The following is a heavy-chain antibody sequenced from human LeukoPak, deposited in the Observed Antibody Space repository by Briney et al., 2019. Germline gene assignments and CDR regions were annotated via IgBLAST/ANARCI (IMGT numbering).Heavy chain of an antibody. J-gene: IGHJ5*02. CDR3: ARVAGITMVRGVKGWFDP. V-gene: IGHV1-18*01. Sequence: ASVKVSCKASGYTFTSYGISWVRQAPGQGLEWMGWISAYNGNTNYAQKLQGRVTMTTDTSMSTAYMELRSLRSDDTAVYYCARVAGITMVRGVKGWFDPWGQGTLVTVSS. CDR2: ISAYNGNT. D-gene: IGHD3-10*01. CDR1: GYTFTSYG.